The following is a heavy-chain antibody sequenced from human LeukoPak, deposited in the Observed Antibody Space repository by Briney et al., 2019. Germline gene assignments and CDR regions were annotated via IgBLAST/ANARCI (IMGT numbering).Heavy chain of an antibody. CDR2: INHSGST. CDR3: ARIPNWGREAYFDY. V-gene: IGHV4-39*07. J-gene: IGHJ4*02. D-gene: IGHD3-16*01. CDR1: GGSISSSSYY. Sequence: SETLSLTCTVSGGSISSSSYYWGWIRQPPGKGLEWIGEINHSGSTNYNPSLKSRVTISVDKSKNQFSLKLSSVTAADTAVYYCARIPNWGREAYFDYWGQGTLVTVSS.